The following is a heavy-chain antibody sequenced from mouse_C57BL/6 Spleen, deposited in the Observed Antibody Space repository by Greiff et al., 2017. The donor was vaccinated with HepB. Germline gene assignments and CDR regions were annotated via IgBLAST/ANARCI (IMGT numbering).Heavy chain of an antibody. CDR1: GFTFSSYA. Sequence: EVMLVESGGGLVKPGGSLKLSCAASGFTFSSYAMSWVRQTPEKRLEWVATISDGGSYTYYPDNVKGRFTISRDNAKNNLYLQMSHLKSEDTAMYYCGRGGYYGSSYGWYFDVWGTGTTVTVSS. CDR2: ISDGGSYT. J-gene: IGHJ1*03. V-gene: IGHV5-4*03. D-gene: IGHD1-1*01. CDR3: GRGGYYGSSYGWYFDV.